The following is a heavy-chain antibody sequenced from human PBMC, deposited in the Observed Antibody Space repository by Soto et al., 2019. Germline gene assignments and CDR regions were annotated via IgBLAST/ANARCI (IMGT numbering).Heavy chain of an antibody. V-gene: IGHV3-33*01. D-gene: IGHD6-13*01. Sequence: VQLVESGGGVVQPGRSLRLSCAASGFTFSSYGMHWVRQAPGKGLEWVAVIWYDGSNKYYADSVKGRFTISRDNSKNTLYLQMNSLRAEDTAVYYCARDSYYSSSWYAYYYYGMDVWGQGTTVTVSS. CDR3: ARDSYYSSSWYAYYYYGMDV. CDR1: GFTFSSYG. CDR2: IWYDGSNK. J-gene: IGHJ6*02.